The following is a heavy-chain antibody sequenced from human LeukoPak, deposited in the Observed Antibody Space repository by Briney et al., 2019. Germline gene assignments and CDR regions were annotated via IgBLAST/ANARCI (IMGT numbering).Heavy chain of an antibody. Sequence: GGSLRLSCAASGFTFSSYSMNWVRQAPGKGLGWVSSISRSSSYISYADSVKGRFTISRDNAKNSLFLQMNSLRAEDTAVYYCARPAYPEGVHFDYWGQGTLVTVSS. CDR1: GFTFSSYS. CDR2: ISRSSSYI. V-gene: IGHV3-21*01. CDR3: ARPAYPEGVHFDY. D-gene: IGHD2-8*01. J-gene: IGHJ4*02.